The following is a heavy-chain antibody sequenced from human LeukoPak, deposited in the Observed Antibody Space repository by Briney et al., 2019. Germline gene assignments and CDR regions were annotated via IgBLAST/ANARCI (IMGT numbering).Heavy chain of an antibody. V-gene: IGHV3-11*01. CDR2: ISSSGSTI. Sequence: GGSLRLSCAASGFTFSDYYMSWIRQAPGKGLEWVSYISSSGSTIYYADSVKGRFTISRDNAKNSLYLQMNSLRAEDTAVYNCARGTRYGSVIAGYYYYGMDVWGQGTTVTVSS. CDR1: GFTFSDYY. D-gene: IGHD3-10*01. CDR3: ARGTRYGSVIAGYYYYGMDV. J-gene: IGHJ6*02.